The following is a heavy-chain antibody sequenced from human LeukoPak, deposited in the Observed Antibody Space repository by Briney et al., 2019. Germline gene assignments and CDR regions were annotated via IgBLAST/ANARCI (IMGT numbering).Heavy chain of an antibody. CDR1: GYTFTGYG. CDR3: ARAVFGSSWYEGGYYYYDFDV. Sequence: ASVKVSCKASGYTFTGYGIHWVRQAPGQGLEWMGWINPNNGSTNYAQKFQGRVTMTTDTSTSTAYMELSSLRSDDTAVYYCARAVFGSSWYEGGYYYYDFDVWGKGTTVTVSS. D-gene: IGHD6-13*01. V-gene: IGHV1-2*02. CDR2: INPNNGST. J-gene: IGHJ6*03.